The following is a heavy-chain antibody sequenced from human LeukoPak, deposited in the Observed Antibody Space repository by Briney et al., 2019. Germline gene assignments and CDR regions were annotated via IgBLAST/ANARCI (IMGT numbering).Heavy chain of an antibody. D-gene: IGHD1/OR15-1a*01. CDR2: IYYSGST. CDR1: GGSISSGSYY. J-gene: IGHJ4*02. CDR3: ARRDWTKPGFDY. Sequence: PSETLSLTCTVSGGSISSGSYYWGWIRQPPGKGLEWIGSIYYSGSTYYNPSLKSRVTISVDTSKNQFSLKLSSVTAADTAVYYCARRDWTKPGFDYWGQGTLVTVSS. V-gene: IGHV4-39*01.